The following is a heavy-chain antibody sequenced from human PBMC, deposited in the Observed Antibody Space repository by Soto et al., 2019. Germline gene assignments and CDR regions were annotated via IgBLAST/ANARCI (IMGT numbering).Heavy chain of an antibody. CDR2: IKSKTDGGTT. CDR1: GFTFRKAW. J-gene: IGHJ4*02. Sequence: GSLKLSLAAPGFTFRKAWMRWVRQAPGKGLEWVGRIKSKTDGGTTDYEAPVKGRFTISRDDSKNTLYLQMNSLKTQDTAVYYCTGARGDYWGQGTLVTVSS. D-gene: IGHD1-26*01. V-gene: IGHV3-15*01. CDR3: TGARGDY.